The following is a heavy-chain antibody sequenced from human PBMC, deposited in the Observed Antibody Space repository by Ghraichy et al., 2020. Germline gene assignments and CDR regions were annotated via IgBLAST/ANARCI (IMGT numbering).Heavy chain of an antibody. CDR2: ISYDGSNK. D-gene: IGHD5-18*01. Sequence: GGSLRLSCAASGFTFSSYAMHWVRQAPGKGLEWVAVISYDGSNKYYADSVKGRFTISRDNSKNTLYLQMNSLRAEDTAVYYCARDDHMVSAYYYYMDVWGKGTTVTVSS. V-gene: IGHV3-30*04. CDR1: GFTFSSYA. J-gene: IGHJ6*03. CDR3: ARDDHMVSAYYYYMDV.